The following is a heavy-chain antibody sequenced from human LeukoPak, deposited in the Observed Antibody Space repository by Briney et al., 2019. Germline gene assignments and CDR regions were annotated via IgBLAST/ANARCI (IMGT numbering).Heavy chain of an antibody. Sequence: PSETLSLTCAVYGGSFSGYYWSWIRQPPGKGLEWIGEINHSGSTNYNPSLKSRVTISVDTSKNQFSLKLSSVTAADTAVYYCARTVSAWLYYYYYMDVWGKGTTVTISS. CDR2: INHSGST. V-gene: IGHV4-34*01. CDR1: GGSFSGYY. D-gene: IGHD1-14*01. CDR3: ARTVSAWLYYYYYMDV. J-gene: IGHJ6*03.